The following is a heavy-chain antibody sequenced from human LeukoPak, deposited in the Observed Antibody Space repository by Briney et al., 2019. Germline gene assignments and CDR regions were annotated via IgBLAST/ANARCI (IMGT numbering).Heavy chain of an antibody. CDR2: IRSKAYGWTT. CDR3: TRDGYDSSGSLFDY. CDR1: GFTFGDYA. J-gene: IGHJ4*02. D-gene: IGHD3-22*01. V-gene: IGHV3-49*04. Sequence: PGGSLRLSCTASGFTFGDYAMSWVRQAPGKGLEWVGFIRSKAYGWTTEYAASVKGRFTISRDDSKSITYLQMNSLKTEDTAVYYCTRDGYDSSGSLFDYWGQGTLVTVSS.